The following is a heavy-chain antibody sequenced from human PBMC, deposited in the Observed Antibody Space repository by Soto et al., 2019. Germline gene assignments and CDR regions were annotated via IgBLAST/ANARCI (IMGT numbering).Heavy chain of an antibody. J-gene: IGHJ6*02. D-gene: IGHD1-1*01. V-gene: IGHV4-34*01. CDR1: GGSFSGYY. CDR2: INHSGST. CDR3: ARVRNGGMDV. Sequence: QVQLQQWGAGLLKPSETLSLTCAVYGGSFSGYYWSWIRQPPGKGLEWIGEINHSGSTNYNPSLKSRVTISVDTSKSQFSLKLSSVTAADTAVYYCARVRNGGMDVWGQGTTVTVSS.